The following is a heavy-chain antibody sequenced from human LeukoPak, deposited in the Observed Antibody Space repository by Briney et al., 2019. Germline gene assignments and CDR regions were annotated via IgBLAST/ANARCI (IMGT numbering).Heavy chain of an antibody. V-gene: IGHV3-7*01. D-gene: IGHD4-11*01. CDR1: GFTFSSYW. CDR3: ARVAVMYYYYMEV. Sequence: TGGPLRLSCAASGFTFSSYWMSWVRQAPGKGLEWVANIRQDGSEQYYVDSVKGRFTISRDNAKHPLFLQMNSLRAEDTAVYYCARVAVMYYYYMEVWGKGTTVTVSS. J-gene: IGHJ6*03. CDR2: IRQDGSEQ.